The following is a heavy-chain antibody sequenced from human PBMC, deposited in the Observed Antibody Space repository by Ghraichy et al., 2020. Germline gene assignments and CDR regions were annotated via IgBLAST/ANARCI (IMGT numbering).Heavy chain of an antibody. V-gene: IGHV4-59*01. D-gene: IGHD3-10*01. J-gene: IGHJ4*02. Sequence: SQTLSLTCTVSGGSISSYYWSWIQQPPGKGLEWIGSTYYSGSTNYNPSLKCRVTISVDTSKNQFSLKLSPVNAADTAVYYCASEEAEGSGFDYRGQGTLVPVSS. CDR1: GGSISSYY. CDR3: ASEEAEGSGFDY. CDR2: TYYSGST.